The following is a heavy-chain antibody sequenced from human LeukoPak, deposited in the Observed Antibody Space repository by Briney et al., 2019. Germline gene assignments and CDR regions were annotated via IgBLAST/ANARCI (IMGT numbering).Heavy chain of an antibody. Sequence: PGGSLRLSCAASGFSCNTYAMHWVRQAPGKGLEWVAVIAFDETSKYYTDSVKGRFTISRDNSRHILYLQMNSLKSEHTAVYYCATIPSGYDVIEDDYWGQGTLVTVSS. CDR3: ATIPSGYDVIEDDY. J-gene: IGHJ4*02. CDR2: IAFDETSK. D-gene: IGHD5-12*01. CDR1: GFSCNTYA. V-gene: IGHV3-30*03.